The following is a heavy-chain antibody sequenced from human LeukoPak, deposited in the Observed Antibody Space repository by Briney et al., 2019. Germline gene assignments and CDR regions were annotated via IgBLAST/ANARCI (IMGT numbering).Heavy chain of an antibody. V-gene: IGHV1-2*02. Sequence: GASVKVSCKASGYTFTGYYMHWVRQAPGQGLEWMGWINPNSGGTNYAQKFQGRVTMTRDTSISTAYMELSRLRSDDTAVYYCATLDIVVVPAAEQDSYDMDVWGQGTTVTVSS. J-gene: IGHJ6*02. CDR1: GYTFTGYY. CDR2: INPNSGGT. CDR3: ATLDIVVVPAAEQDSYDMDV. D-gene: IGHD2-2*03.